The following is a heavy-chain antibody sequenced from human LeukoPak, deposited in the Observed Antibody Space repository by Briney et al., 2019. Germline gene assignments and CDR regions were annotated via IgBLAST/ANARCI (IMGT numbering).Heavy chain of an antibody. CDR2: ISGSGGST. D-gene: IGHD4-17*01. CDR1: GFTFSNYA. J-gene: IGHJ4*02. CDR3: AKQRTVTTEFDY. V-gene: IGHV3-23*01. Sequence: RGSETLSCAASGFTFSNYAMSWVRQAPGKGLDWVSGISGSGGSTYYADYVKGRFTISRDNSKNTLYLQMNSLRAEDTAVYYCAKQRTVTTEFDYWGQATMVTPSS.